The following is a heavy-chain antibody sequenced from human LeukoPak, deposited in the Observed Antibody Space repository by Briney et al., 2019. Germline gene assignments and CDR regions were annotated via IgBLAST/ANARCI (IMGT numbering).Heavy chain of an antibody. CDR1: GFTFSSYA. Sequence: GGSLRLSCAASGFTFSSYAMSWVRQAPGKGLEWVSAISGSGGSTYYADSVKGRFTISRDNSKKTLYLQMNSLRAEDTAVYYCAKEPRYSSSNYYYYYMDVWGKGTTVTVSS. CDR3: AKEPRYSSSNYYYYYMDV. D-gene: IGHD6-6*01. J-gene: IGHJ6*03. CDR2: ISGSGGST. V-gene: IGHV3-23*01.